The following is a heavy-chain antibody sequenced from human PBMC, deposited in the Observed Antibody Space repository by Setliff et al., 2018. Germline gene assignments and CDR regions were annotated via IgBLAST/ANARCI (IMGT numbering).Heavy chain of an antibody. D-gene: IGHD2-15*01. Sequence: GGSLRLSCAASGFTFSSYAMHWVRQAPGKGLEWVAVIWDDGVKKYHADSVKGRFTISRDNSKNTLYLQMNSLRPEDTAVYYCARTCSGSGCYAGLESWGQGTPVTV. V-gene: IGHV3-33*01. CDR2: IWDDGVKK. J-gene: IGHJ4*02. CDR3: ARTCSGSGCYAGLES. CDR1: GFTFSSYA.